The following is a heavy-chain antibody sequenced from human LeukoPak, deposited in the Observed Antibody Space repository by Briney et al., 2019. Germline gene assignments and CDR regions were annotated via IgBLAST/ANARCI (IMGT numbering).Heavy chain of an antibody. J-gene: IGHJ6*03. V-gene: IGHV4-4*09. Sequence: SETLSLTCTVSGGSVSTYYWSWIRQSPVKGLEWIGYIFPSGSAFYNPSLESRVTISLDTSENQFSLTLSSVTAADTAVYYCARRNHYFYYMGVWGKGTTVSVSS. CDR2: IFPSGSA. CDR3: ARRNHYFYYMGV. CDR1: GGSVSTYY.